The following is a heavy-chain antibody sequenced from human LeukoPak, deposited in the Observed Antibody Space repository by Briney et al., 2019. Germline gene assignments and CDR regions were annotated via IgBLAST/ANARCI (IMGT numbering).Heavy chain of an antibody. D-gene: IGHD3-22*01. CDR2: AFSDGRT. CDR3: ARGYYDSSGPARSGAFDI. Sequence: PGGSLRLSCAASVITVSTNYMSWVRQAPGKGLEWVSIAFSDGRTFYADSVKGRFTISRDSSKNTLYLQMNSLRAEDTAVYYCARGYYDSSGPARSGAFDIWGQGTMVTVFS. J-gene: IGHJ3*02. V-gene: IGHV3-53*01. CDR1: VITVSTNY.